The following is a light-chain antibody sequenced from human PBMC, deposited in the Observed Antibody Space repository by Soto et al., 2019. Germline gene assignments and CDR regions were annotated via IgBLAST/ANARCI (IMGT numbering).Light chain of an antibody. V-gene: IGLV1-47*01. CDR3: AAWDDSLSGLWV. CDR2: RNN. J-gene: IGLJ3*02. CDR1: SSNIGNNY. Sequence: QSVLTQPPSASGTPGQRVTISCSGSSSNIGNNYVFWYQQVPRTAPKLLISRNNHRPSGVPARFSGSKSGTSASLAISGLRSEDEAYYYCAAWDDSLSGLWVFGGGTKLTVL.